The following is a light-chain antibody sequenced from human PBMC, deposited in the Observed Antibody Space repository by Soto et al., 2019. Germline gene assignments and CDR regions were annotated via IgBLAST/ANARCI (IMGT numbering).Light chain of an antibody. V-gene: IGKV3-20*01. J-gene: IGKJ1*01. CDR3: QQYDECSPRT. CDR2: GAS. CDR1: QSVSNTS. Sequence: IVLTQSPDTLSLSPGETATLSCRASQSVSNTSLAWYQQKPGQAPRLLIHGASSRATAIPDRFSGSGSGTEFTLPISSLQSEESAVYYCQQYDECSPRTFGQGTKVDI.